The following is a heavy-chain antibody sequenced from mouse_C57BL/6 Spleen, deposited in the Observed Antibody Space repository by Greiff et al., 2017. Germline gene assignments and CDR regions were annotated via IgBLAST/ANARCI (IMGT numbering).Heavy chain of an antibody. V-gene: IGHV1-52*01. D-gene: IGHD1-3*01. CDR3: ARMEWFDY. J-gene: IGHJ2*01. Sequence: QVQLQQSGAELVRPGSSVKLSCKASGYTFTSSWMHWVKQRPIQGLEWIGNIDPSDRETHYNQKFKDKATLTVDKSSSTAYMQLSSLTSEDSAVYYCARMEWFDYWGQGTTLTVSS. CDR1: GYTFTSSW. CDR2: IDPSDRET.